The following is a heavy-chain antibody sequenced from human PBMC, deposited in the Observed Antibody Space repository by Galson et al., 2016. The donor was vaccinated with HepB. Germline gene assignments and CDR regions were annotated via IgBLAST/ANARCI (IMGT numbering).Heavy chain of an antibody. CDR2: ISYDGRNK. CDR3: AKNDILAGYSAFDY. D-gene: IGHD3-9*01. J-gene: IGHJ4*02. Sequence: LEWVAVISYDGRNKYYADSVKGRFTISRDSSKNTLYLQMNSLRAEDTAVYYCAKNDILAGYSAFDYWGQGTLVTVSS. V-gene: IGHV3-30*18.